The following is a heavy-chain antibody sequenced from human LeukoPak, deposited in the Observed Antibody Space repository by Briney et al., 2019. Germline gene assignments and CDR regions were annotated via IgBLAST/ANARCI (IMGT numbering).Heavy chain of an antibody. CDR3: ARVERIQLWLLGWFDP. J-gene: IGHJ5*02. D-gene: IGHD5-18*01. V-gene: IGHV1-18*01. Sequence: VASVKVSFKASGYTFSIYGISWVRQAPGQGLEWMGWISAYNGNTNYAQNLQGRVTMTTDTSTSTAYMELRSLRSDDTAVYYCARVERIQLWLLGWFDPWGQGTLVTVSS. CDR2: ISAYNGNT. CDR1: GYTFSIYG.